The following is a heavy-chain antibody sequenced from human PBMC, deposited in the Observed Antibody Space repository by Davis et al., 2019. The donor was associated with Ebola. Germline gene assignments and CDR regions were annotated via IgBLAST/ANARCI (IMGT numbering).Heavy chain of an antibody. Sequence: GGSLRLSCAASGFTFSTYVIFWVRQAPGKGLEWVSSFRGSDGNTYYADSVKGRFTISRDTSKNTLYLQMNSLRAEDTAVYYCAKKEKVGPGSPYDLDYWGQGTLVAVSS. J-gene: IGHJ4*02. V-gene: IGHV3-23*01. D-gene: IGHD3-10*01. CDR2: FRGSDGNT. CDR1: GFTFSTYV. CDR3: AKKEKVGPGSPYDLDY.